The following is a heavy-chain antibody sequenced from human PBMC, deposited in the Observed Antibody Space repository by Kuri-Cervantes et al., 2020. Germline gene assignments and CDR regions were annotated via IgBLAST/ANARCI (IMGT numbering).Heavy chain of an antibody. V-gene: IGHV1-69*13. Sequence: SVKVSCKASGYTFTSYYMHWVRQAPGQGLEWMGGIIPIFGTANYAQKFQGRVTITADESTSTAYMELSSLRSEDTAVYYCARANLYDSSGYYLGFDYWGQGTLVTVSS. CDR2: IIPIFGTA. J-gene: IGHJ4*02. D-gene: IGHD3-22*01. CDR1: GYTFTSYY. CDR3: ARANLYDSSGYYLGFDY.